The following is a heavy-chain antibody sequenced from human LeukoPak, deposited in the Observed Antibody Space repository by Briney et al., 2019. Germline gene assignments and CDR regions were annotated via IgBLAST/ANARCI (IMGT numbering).Heavy chain of an antibody. Sequence: ASVRVSCKASGYTFTNYGLIWVRQAPGQGLEWMGWISTDNGNTNSVQKLQGRVTMTTDTSTSTAYMELRSLRSDDTAVYYCARIVGARLYYYYYMDVWGKGTTVTVSS. CDR2: ISTDNGNT. CDR1: GYTFTNYG. D-gene: IGHD1-26*01. J-gene: IGHJ6*03. CDR3: ARIVGARLYYYYYMDV. V-gene: IGHV1-18*01.